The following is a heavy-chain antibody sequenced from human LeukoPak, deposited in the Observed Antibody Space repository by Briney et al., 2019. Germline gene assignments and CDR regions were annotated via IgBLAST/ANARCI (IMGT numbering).Heavy chain of an antibody. V-gene: IGHV4-61*05. Sequence: SETLSLTCTVSGGSISSSSYYWGWIRQPPGKGLEWIGYIYYSGSTNYNPSLKSRVTISVDTSKNQFSLKLSSVTAADTAVYYCARLGYDSSEGDYWGQGTLVTVSS. CDR3: ARLGYDSSEGDY. D-gene: IGHD3-22*01. CDR1: GGSISSSSYY. J-gene: IGHJ4*02. CDR2: IYYSGST.